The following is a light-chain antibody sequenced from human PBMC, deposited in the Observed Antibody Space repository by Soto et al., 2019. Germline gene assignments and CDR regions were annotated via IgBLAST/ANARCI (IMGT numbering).Light chain of an antibody. CDR3: QQRSNWPYT. CDR1: QSVSSY. J-gene: IGKJ2*01. V-gene: IGKV3-11*01. Sequence: EIVLTQSPATLSLSPGERATLSCRASQSVSSYLAWYQQKPGQAPRLLISDASNRATGIPARFSGSGSGTDFTLTISSLEPEYFAVYYCQQRSNWPYTCGQGTKLEIK. CDR2: DAS.